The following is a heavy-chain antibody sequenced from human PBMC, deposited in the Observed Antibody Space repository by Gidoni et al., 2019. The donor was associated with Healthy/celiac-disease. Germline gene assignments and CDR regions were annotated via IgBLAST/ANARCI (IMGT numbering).Heavy chain of an antibody. CDR2: ISYDGSNK. CDR3: AKALLYSSGWYGGY. J-gene: IGHJ4*02. D-gene: IGHD6-19*01. CDR1: GFTLGSYG. V-gene: IGHV3-30*18. Sequence: VQLVETGGGVVQPGRSLRLSCAASGFTLGSYGMHWVRQAPGKGLEWVAVISYDGSNKYYADSVKGRFTIARDNSKNTLYLQMNSLRAEDTAVYYCAKALLYSSGWYGGYWGQGTLVTVSS.